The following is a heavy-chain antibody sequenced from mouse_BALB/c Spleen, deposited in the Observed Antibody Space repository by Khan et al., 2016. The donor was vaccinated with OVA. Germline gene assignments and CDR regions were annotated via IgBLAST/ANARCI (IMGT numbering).Heavy chain of an antibody. Sequence: QVQLQQSGAELAKPGASVKMSCQASGYSFSTYWMHWIKQRPGQGLEWIGYINPSTGYTEYNQIFKDKATLTADESSSTAFMQLSSLTYEDSAVYYCTRRVLYGIFPYWGQGTLVTVSA. D-gene: IGHD2-1*01. J-gene: IGHJ3*01. CDR3: TRRVLYGIFPY. CDR2: INPSTGYT. V-gene: IGHV1-7*01. CDR1: GYSFSTYW.